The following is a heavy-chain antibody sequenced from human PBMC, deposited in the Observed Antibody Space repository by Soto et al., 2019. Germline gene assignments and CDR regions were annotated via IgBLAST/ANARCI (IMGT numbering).Heavy chain of an antibody. D-gene: IGHD3-22*01. V-gene: IGHV4-30-4*01. CDR2: IYYSGST. Sequence: PSETLSLTCTVSGGSISSGDYYWSWILQPPGNGLEWIGYIYYSGSTYYNPSLNSRVTISVDPSKNQSSLKLSSVTAADTAVYYCARSDLRPYDRPPLDYWGQGTLVTVSS. CDR3: ARSDLRPYDRPPLDY. J-gene: IGHJ4*02. CDR1: GGSISSGDYY.